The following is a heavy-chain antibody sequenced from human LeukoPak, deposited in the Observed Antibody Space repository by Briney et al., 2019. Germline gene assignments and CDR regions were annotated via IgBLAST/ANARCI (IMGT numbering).Heavy chain of an antibody. Sequence: GGSLRLSCAASGFTFSSYEMNWVRQAPGKGLEWVSCISSSGSTIYYADSVKGRFTISRDNAKNSLYLQMNSLRAEDTAVYYCARGVVVVPAGFDYWGQGTLVTVSS. CDR2: ISSSGSTI. CDR3: ARGVVVVPAGFDY. V-gene: IGHV3-48*03. J-gene: IGHJ4*02. CDR1: GFTFSSYE. D-gene: IGHD2-2*01.